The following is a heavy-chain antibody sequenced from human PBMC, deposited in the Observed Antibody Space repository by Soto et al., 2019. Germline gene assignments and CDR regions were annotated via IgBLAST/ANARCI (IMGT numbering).Heavy chain of an antibody. Sequence: PGGSLRLSCATSGFTVSSNYMSWVRQAPGKGLEWVSVIYSGGSTYYADSVKGRFIISRHNSKNTLYLQMNSLRAEDTAVYYCARYYGSGSRQYYYYYMDVWGKGTTVTVSS. V-gene: IGHV3-53*04. CDR1: GFTVSSNY. J-gene: IGHJ6*03. CDR3: ARYYGSGSRQYYYYYMDV. CDR2: IYSGGST. D-gene: IGHD3-10*01.